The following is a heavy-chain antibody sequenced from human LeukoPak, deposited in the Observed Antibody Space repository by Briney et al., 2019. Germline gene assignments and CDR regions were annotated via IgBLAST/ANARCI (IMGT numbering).Heavy chain of an antibody. J-gene: IGHJ4*02. CDR3: ARVSRSSSWYFMSSPPDVLFDY. D-gene: IGHD6-13*01. V-gene: IGHV1-18*01. Sequence: ASVKVSCKASGHTFTSYGISWVRQAPGQGLEWMGWISAYNGNTNYAQKLQGRVTMTTDTSTSTAYMELRSLRSDDTAVYYCARVSRSSSWYFMSSPPDVLFDYWGQGTLFTVSS. CDR2: ISAYNGNT. CDR1: GHTFTSYG.